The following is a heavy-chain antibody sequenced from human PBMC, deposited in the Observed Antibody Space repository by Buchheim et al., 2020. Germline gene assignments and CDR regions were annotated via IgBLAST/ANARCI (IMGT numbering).Heavy chain of an antibody. Sequence: QVQLQESGPGLVKPSGTLSLTCAVSGGSISSSNWWSWVRQPPGKGLEWIGEIYHSGSTNYNPSLKSRVTISVDKSKNKFSLKLSSVTAADTAVYYCARDLSSGWYSTPYYYYYGMDVWGQGTT. D-gene: IGHD6-19*01. V-gene: IGHV4-4*02. CDR1: GGSISSSNW. J-gene: IGHJ6*02. CDR2: IYHSGST. CDR3: ARDLSSGWYSTPYYYYYGMDV.